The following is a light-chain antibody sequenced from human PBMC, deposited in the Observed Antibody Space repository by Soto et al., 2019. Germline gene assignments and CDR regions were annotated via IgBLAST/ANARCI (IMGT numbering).Light chain of an antibody. V-gene: IGKV1-5*01. CDR3: QQYNNWPRT. CDR2: DAS. J-gene: IGKJ1*01. Sequence: DVQVTQSPSTLSASVGDRVTITCRASQSISSWLAWYQQKPGKAPKLLIYDASSLESGVPSRFSGSGSGTEFTLTISSLQSEDFAVYYCQQYNNWPRTFGQGTKVDI. CDR1: QSISSW.